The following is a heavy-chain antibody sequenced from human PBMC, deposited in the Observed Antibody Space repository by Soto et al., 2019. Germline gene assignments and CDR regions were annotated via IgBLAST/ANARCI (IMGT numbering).Heavy chain of an antibody. J-gene: IGHJ4*02. Sequence: SETLSLTCSISGGSFSSYHWSWIRQPPGKGLEWIGYIFYSGSTTYNPSLKSRVTISLDTSKNQFSLKVSSVTAADTAVYCFERDLFGDGYNFRYWGEGTRVTVSA. D-gene: IGHD5-12*01. CDR2: IFYSGST. CDR1: GGSFSSYH. CDR3: ERDLFGDGYNFRY. V-gene: IGHV4-59*01.